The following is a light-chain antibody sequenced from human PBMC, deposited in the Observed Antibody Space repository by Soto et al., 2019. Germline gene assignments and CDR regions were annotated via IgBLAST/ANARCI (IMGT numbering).Light chain of an antibody. Sequence: QSALTQPASVSGSPGQSITISCTGTSSDVGRYSLVSWCQQHPGKAPKLMIYEDIERPSGVSNRFSGSKSGNTASLTISGLQTEDEADYYCCSYAGGTSVVFGGGTKLTVL. V-gene: IGLV2-23*01. CDR3: CSYAGGTSVV. CDR2: EDI. J-gene: IGLJ2*01. CDR1: SSDVGRYSL.